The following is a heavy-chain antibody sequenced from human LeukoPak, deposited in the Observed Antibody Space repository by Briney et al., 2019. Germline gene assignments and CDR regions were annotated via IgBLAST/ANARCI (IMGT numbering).Heavy chain of an antibody. CDR1: EFTFRGYW. D-gene: IGHD4-11*01. CDR3: ARISNYAFDY. V-gene: IGHV3-74*01. CDR2: SSDGSGT. J-gene: IGHJ4*02. Sequence: PGGSLRLSCAASEFTFRGYWMGWVRQAPGKGLVWVSRSSDGSGTAYADSVKGRFTITRDNAKNTLYLQMNSLRAEDTAVYYCARISNYAFDYWGQGTLVTVSS.